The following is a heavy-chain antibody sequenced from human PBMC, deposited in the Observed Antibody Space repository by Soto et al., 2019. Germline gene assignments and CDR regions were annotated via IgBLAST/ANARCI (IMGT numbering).Heavy chain of an antibody. CDR2: ISSSSSTI. V-gene: IGHV3-48*01. J-gene: IGHJ6*03. CDR1: GFTFSSYS. CDR3: ARKSYDFWSGYSGGYYYYYMDV. Sequence: LSLTCAASGFTFSSYSMNWVRQAPGKGLEWVSYISSSSSTIYYADSVKGRFTISRDNAKNSLYLQMNSLRAEDTAVYYCARKSYDFWSGYSGGYYYYYMDVWGKGTTVTVSS. D-gene: IGHD3-3*01.